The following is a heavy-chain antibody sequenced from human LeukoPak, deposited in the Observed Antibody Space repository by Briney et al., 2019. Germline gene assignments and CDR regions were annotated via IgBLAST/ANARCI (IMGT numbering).Heavy chain of an antibody. CDR1: GFTFSSYW. J-gene: IGHJ6*02. V-gene: IGHV3-7*01. CDR2: IKQDGSEK. Sequence: GRSLRLSCAASGFTFSSYWMSWVRQAPGKGLEWVANIKQDGSEKYYVDSVKGRFTISRDNAKNSLYLQMNSLRAEDTAVYYCARGSSGSYYYYYGMDVWGQGTTVTVSS. CDR3: ARGSSGSYYYYYGMDV. D-gene: IGHD1-26*01.